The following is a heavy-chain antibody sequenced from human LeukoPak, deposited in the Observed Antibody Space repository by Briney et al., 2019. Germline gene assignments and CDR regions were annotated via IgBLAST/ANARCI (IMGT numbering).Heavy chain of an antibody. J-gene: IGHJ4*02. CDR3: ARINHSV. V-gene: IGHV4-34*01. CDR2: INHSGST. Sequence: SETLSLTCAVYGGSFSGYYWSWIRQPPGKGLEWIGEINHSGSTNYNPSLKSRVTISVDTSKKQFSLKLSSVTAADTAVYCCARINHSVWGQGTLVTVSS. D-gene: IGHD1-14*01. CDR1: GGSFSGYY.